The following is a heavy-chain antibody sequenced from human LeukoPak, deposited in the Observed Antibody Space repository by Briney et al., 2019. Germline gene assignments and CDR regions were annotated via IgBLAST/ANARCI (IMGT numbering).Heavy chain of an antibody. D-gene: IGHD3-10*01. Sequence: SETLSLTCTVSGGSISSSSYYWGWIRQPPGKGLEWIGTIFYSGSTYYNPSLKSRVTISVDTPKNQFSLRLSSVTAADTAVYYCARLSGSYDFVYMDVWGKGTTVTISS. J-gene: IGHJ6*03. CDR2: IFYSGST. CDR3: ARLSGSYDFVYMDV. CDR1: GGSISSSSYY. V-gene: IGHV4-39*01.